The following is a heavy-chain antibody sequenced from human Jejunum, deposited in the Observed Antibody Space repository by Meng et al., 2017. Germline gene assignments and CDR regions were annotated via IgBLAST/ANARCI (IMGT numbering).Heavy chain of an antibody. CDR2: IYSGGST. CDR3: ARDPPRQQNYGMDV. V-gene: IGHV3-53*04. D-gene: IGHD1-1*01. Sequence: GGSLRLSCAASGFTVSSNYMSWVRQAPGKGLEWVSVIYSGGSTYYADSVKGRFTISRHNSKNTLYLQMNSLRAEDTAVYYCARDPPRQQNYGMDVWGQGTTVTVSS. CDR1: GFTVSSNY. J-gene: IGHJ6*02.